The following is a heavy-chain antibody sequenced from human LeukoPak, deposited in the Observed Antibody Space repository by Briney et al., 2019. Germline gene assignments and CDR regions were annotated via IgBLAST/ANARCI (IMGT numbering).Heavy chain of an antibody. D-gene: IGHD1-20*01. Sequence: SETLSLTCTVSGDSISSYYWSWIRQPAGKGLEWIGRIYTSGSTNYNPSLKSRVTMSVDTSKNQFSLKLSSVTAADTAVYYCARGRRDYNYEDYFDYWGQGTLVTVSS. CDR1: GDSISSYY. CDR2: IYTSGST. CDR3: ARGRRDYNYEDYFDY. V-gene: IGHV4-4*07. J-gene: IGHJ4*02.